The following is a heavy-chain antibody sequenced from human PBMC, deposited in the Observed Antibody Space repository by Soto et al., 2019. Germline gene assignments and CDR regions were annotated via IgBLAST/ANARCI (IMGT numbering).Heavy chain of an antibody. J-gene: IGHJ6*02. CDR2: IYTSGST. CDR1: GGSISSYY. CDR3: ARDQSYYDYVWGSYRSLMDV. D-gene: IGHD3-16*02. V-gene: IGHV4-4*07. Sequence: SETLSLTCTVSGGSISSYYWSWIRQPAGKGLEWIGRIYTSGSTNYNPSLKGRVTMSVDTSKNQFSLKLSSVTAADTAVYYWARDQSYYDYVWGSYRSLMDVWGQGTTVPVSS.